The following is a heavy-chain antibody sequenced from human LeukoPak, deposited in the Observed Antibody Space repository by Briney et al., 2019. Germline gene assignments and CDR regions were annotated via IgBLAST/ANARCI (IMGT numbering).Heavy chain of an antibody. Sequence: PGGSLRLSCTASGFTFGTYDMSWVRQAPGKGLEWVSTVRVNGRSTFYADSVKGRFTISRDDSKSTLFLQMNSLRAEDTALYYCAKPGEPSNYYFDYWGQGALVTVSS. CDR2: VRVNGRST. V-gene: IGHV3-23*01. J-gene: IGHJ4*02. CDR1: GFTFGTYD. D-gene: IGHD1-14*01. CDR3: AKPGEPSNYYFDY.